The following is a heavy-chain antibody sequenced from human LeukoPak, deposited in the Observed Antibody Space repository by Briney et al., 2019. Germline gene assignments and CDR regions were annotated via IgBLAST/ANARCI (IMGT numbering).Heavy chain of an antibody. CDR3: ARDLPSGIAAAGTHYYYGMDV. J-gene: IGHJ6*02. Sequence: PGGSLRLSCAASGFTFSSYSMNWVRQAPGKGLEWVSSISSTSIYKYYADSVKGRFTISRDNSKNTLYLQMNSLGAEDTAVYYCARDLPSGIAAAGTHYYYGMDVWGQGTTVTVSS. CDR1: GFTFSSYS. V-gene: IGHV3-21*01. D-gene: IGHD6-13*01. CDR2: ISSTSIYK.